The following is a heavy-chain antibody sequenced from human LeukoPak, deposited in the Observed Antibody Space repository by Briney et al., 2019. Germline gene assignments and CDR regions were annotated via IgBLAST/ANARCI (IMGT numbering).Heavy chain of an antibody. CDR1: GFTVSSNY. J-gene: IGHJ3*02. V-gene: IGHV3-48*01. CDR3: ARDTHYYGSGSPAFDI. D-gene: IGHD3-10*01. CDR2: ISSSSSTI. Sequence: GGSLRLSCAASGFTVSSNYMSWVRQAPGKRLEWVSYISSSSSTIHYADSVKGRFTISRDNAKNSLYLQMNSLRAEDTGVYYCARDTHYYGSGSPAFDIWGQGTMVTVSS.